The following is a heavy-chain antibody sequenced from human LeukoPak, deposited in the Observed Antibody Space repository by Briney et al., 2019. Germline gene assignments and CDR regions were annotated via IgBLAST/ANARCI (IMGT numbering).Heavy chain of an antibody. V-gene: IGHV3-30*02. Sequence: PGRSLRLSCAASGFTFSSYGMHWVRQAPGKGLEWVAFIRNDGSNKYYADSVKGRFTISRDNSKNTLYLQMNSLRVEDTAVYYCVSRDFWSGYAFDYWGQGTLVTVSS. CDR2: IRNDGSNK. D-gene: IGHD3-3*01. CDR3: VSRDFWSGYAFDY. J-gene: IGHJ4*02. CDR1: GFTFSSYG.